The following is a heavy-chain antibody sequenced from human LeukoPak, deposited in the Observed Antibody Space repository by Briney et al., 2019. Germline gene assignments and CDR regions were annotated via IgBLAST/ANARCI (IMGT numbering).Heavy chain of an antibody. J-gene: IGHJ3*02. V-gene: IGHV4-59*01. CDR2: LSKSGNT. Sequence: SETLSLTCTVSGGSISSYYWSWIRLPPGRGLEWIGYLSKSGNTNYSPSLKSRVTIFGDASKNQFFLKLSSVTAADTAVYYCARARYVNSFYAFDIWGQGTLVTVSS. D-gene: IGHD3-9*01. CDR1: GGSISSYY. CDR3: ARARYVNSFYAFDI.